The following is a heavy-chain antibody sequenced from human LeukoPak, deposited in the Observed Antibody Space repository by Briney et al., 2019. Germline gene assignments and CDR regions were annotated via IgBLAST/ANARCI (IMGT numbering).Heavy chain of an antibody. CDR2: ISSSSSYI. J-gene: IGHJ6*02. CDR1: GFTFSSYS. Sequence: KPGGSLRLSCAASGFTFSSYSMNWVRQAPGKGLEWVSSISSSSSYIYYADSVKGRFTISRDNAKNSLYLQMNSLRAEDTAVYYCARVGLGTGGMDVWGQGTTVTVSS. CDR3: ARVGLGTGGMDV. V-gene: IGHV3-21*01. D-gene: IGHD1-1*01.